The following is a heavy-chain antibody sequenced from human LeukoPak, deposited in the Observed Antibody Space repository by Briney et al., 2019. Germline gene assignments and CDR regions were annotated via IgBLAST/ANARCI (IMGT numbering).Heavy chain of an antibody. CDR1: GGSISSYY. CDR3: ARDNYYDNAFDI. D-gene: IGHD3-22*01. J-gene: IGHJ3*02. CDR2: IYYSGST. Sequence: PSETQSLTCTVSGGSISSYYWSWIRQPPGKGLEWIGYIYYSGSTNYNPSLKSRVTISVDTSKNQFSLKLSSVTAADTAVYYCARDNYYDNAFDIWGQGTMVTVSS. V-gene: IGHV4-59*01.